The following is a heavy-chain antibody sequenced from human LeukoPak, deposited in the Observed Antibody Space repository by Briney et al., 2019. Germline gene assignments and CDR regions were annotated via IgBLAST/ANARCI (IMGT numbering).Heavy chain of an antibody. CDR2: IYPGDSDT. CDR3: ARRTRDGYYFDY. D-gene: IGHD5-24*01. Sequence: GESLKISCKNSGYSFTTYWIGWVRQMPGKGLGWMGIIYPGDSDTRYSPSSQGQVTISADKSTSTAYLQWSSLKASDTAVYYCARRTRDGYYFDYWGQGTLVTVSS. CDR1: GYSFTTYW. J-gene: IGHJ4*02. V-gene: IGHV5-51*01.